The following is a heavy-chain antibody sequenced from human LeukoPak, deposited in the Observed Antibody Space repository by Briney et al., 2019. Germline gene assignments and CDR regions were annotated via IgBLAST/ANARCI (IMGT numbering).Heavy chain of an antibody. V-gene: IGHV3-9*01. D-gene: IGHD4-17*01. CDR3: AKGRTVTTSQFDY. Sequence: GGSLRLSCAASGFTFDDYAMHWVRQAPGKGLEWVSGISWNSGSIGYADSVKGRFTISRDNAKNSPYLQMNSLRAEDTALYYCAKGRTVTTSQFDYWGQGTLVTVSS. CDR1: GFTFDDYA. J-gene: IGHJ4*02. CDR2: ISWNSGSI.